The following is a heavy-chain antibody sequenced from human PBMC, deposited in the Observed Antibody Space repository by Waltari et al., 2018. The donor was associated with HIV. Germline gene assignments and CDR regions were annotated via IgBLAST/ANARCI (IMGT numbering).Heavy chain of an antibody. CDR3: ARVLDRSGYQRYAMDV. Sequence: QVQLVQSGAEVKKPRSSVPLSCQPSAGPVSSPDISWARQAPGQGLEWMGEISPLVGEANYAQKFQGRLTITADESTSTAYMELSSLRSEDTAVYYCARVLDRSGYQRYAMDVWGQGTTVTVS. V-gene: IGHV1-69*01. CDR1: AGPVSSPD. D-gene: IGHD3-22*01. CDR2: ISPLVGEA. J-gene: IGHJ6*02.